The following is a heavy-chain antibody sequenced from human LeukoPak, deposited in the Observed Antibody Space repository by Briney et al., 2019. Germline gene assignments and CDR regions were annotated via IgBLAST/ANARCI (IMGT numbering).Heavy chain of an antibody. V-gene: IGHV1-8*02. CDR2: MNPNSGNT. J-gene: IGHJ6*02. CDR1: GYTFTGYY. Sequence: ASVKVSCKASGYTFTGYYMHWVRQAPGQGLEWMGWMNPNSGNTGYAQKFQGRVTMTRNTSISTAYMELSSLRSEDTAVYYCARVGLLRFLEWPYYYYGMGVWGQGTTVTVSS. CDR3: ARVGLLRFLEWPYYYYGMGV. D-gene: IGHD3-3*01.